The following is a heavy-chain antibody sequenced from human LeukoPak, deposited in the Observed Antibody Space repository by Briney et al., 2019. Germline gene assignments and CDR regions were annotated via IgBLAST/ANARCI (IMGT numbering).Heavy chain of an antibody. J-gene: IGHJ6*02. CDR3: GGSPYYYYGMDV. CDR1: GFTFSSYA. V-gene: IGHV3-23*01. Sequence: PGGSLRLSCAASGFTFSSYAMSWVRQAPGKGLEWVSGISGSGGSTNYADSVKGRFTISGDNSKNTLYLQMNSLRAEDTAIYYCGGSPYYYYGMDVWGQGTTVIVYS. CDR2: ISGSGGST.